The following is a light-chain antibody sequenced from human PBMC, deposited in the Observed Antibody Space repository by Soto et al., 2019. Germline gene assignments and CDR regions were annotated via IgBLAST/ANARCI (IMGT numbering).Light chain of an antibody. CDR3: CSTAGTYTVV. CDR1: SSDVVAHDS. V-gene: IGLV2-11*01. Sequence: QSALTQPPSVSAAPGQSGTISCTATSSDVVAHDSVSWYQQYPGKVPKLIIYDVNKWPSGAYHRFSGSKSGNTASLTISGLQPEDEADYYCCSTAGTYTVVFGGGTKLTV. J-gene: IGLJ2*01. CDR2: DVN.